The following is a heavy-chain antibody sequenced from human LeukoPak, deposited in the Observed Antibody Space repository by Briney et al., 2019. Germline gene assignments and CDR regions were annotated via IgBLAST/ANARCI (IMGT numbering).Heavy chain of an antibody. CDR1: GFTFSSYW. Sequence: GGSLRLSCAASGFTFSSYWMSWVRQAPGKGLEWVANIKQDGSEKYYVDSVKGRFTISRDNAKNSLYLQMNSLRAEDTAVYYCARDSPMVRGVTYYYYYYMGVWGKGTTVTVSS. J-gene: IGHJ6*03. CDR3: ARDSPMVRGVTYYYYYYMGV. D-gene: IGHD3-10*01. CDR2: IKQDGSEK. V-gene: IGHV3-7*01.